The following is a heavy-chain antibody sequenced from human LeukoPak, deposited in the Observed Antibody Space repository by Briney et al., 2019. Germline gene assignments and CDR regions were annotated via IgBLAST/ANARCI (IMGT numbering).Heavy chain of an antibody. D-gene: IGHD5-18*01. V-gene: IGHV4-34*01. CDR1: GGSFSGYY. J-gene: IGHJ4*02. CDR3: ARIVDTAMVTSYYFDY. CDR2: INHSGST. Sequence: SETLSLTCAVYGGSFSGYYWSWIRQPPGKGLEWIGEINHSGSTNYNPSLKSRVTISVDTSKNQFSLKLSSVTAADTAVYYCARIVDTAMVTSYYFDYWGQGTLVTVSS.